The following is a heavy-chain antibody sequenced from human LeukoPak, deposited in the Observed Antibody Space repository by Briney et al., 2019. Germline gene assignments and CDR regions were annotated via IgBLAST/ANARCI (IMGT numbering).Heavy chain of an antibody. Sequence: SETLSLTCTVSGGSISSSSYYWGWIRQPPGKGLEWIGSIYYSGSTYYNPSLKSRVTISVDTSKNQFSLKLSSVTAADTAVYYCARGRYHNYYYYMDVWGKGTTVTVSS. CDR2: IYYSGST. CDR1: GGSISSSSYY. J-gene: IGHJ6*03. D-gene: IGHD2-2*01. CDR3: ARGRYHNYYYYMDV. V-gene: IGHV4-39*07.